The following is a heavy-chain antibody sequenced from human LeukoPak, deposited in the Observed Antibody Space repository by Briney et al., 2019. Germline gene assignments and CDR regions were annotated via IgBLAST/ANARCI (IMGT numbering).Heavy chain of an antibody. D-gene: IGHD6-13*01. J-gene: IGHJ4*02. V-gene: IGHV3-30*04. Sequence: GRPLRLSCAASGFTFSSYAMHWVRQAPGKGLEWVAVISYDGSNKYYADSVKGRFTISRDNSKNTLYLQMNSLIAEDTAVYYCASDSDYSSWGQGTLVTVSS. CDR2: ISYDGSNK. CDR1: GFTFSSYA. CDR3: ASDSDYSS.